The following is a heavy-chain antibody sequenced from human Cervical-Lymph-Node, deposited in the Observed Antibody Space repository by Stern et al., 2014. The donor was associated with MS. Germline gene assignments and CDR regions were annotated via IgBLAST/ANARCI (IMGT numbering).Heavy chain of an antibody. CDR1: GFSLSTSGMR. V-gene: IGHV2-70*04. Sequence: QVTLRESGPALVKPTQTLTLTCTFSGFSLSTSGMRVSWIRQPPGKALEWLARLDWDDDKFYSTSLKSRLTISKDTSQNQVVPTLTIMDPVDTATYYCARSPPYYDFWNDYYYFDYWGQGTLVAVSS. CDR3: ARSPPYYDFWNDYYYFDY. D-gene: IGHD3-3*01. J-gene: IGHJ4*02. CDR2: LDWDDDK.